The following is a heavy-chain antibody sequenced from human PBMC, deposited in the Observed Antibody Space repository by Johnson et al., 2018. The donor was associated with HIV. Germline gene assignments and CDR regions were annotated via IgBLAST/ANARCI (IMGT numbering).Heavy chain of an antibody. V-gene: IGHV3-48*03. D-gene: IGHD6-13*01. J-gene: IGHJ3*02. CDR2: ISSSGTTI. CDR1: GFTFDDYA. CDR3: ARYSSSSRDTFDI. Sequence: VQLVESGGGLVQPGRSLRLSCAASGFTFDDYAMHWVRQAPGKGLEWVSYISSSGTTIYYADSVKGRFTISRDNAKNSLYLQMNSLRAEDTAVYYCARYSSSSRDTFDIWGQGTMVTVSS.